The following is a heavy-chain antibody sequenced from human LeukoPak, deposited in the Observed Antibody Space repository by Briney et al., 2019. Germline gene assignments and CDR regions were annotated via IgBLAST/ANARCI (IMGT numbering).Heavy chain of an antibody. J-gene: IGHJ4*02. D-gene: IGHD2-15*01. Sequence: PGGSLRLSCAASGFSFSDYYMSWIRQAPGKGLEWVSYISSSGSTIYYADSVKGRFTISRDNAKNSLYLRMNSLRGEDTAVYYCARDKYPYCSGGSCYGAHYWGQGTLVTVSS. CDR1: GFSFSDYY. CDR2: ISSSGSTI. V-gene: IGHV3-11*04. CDR3: ARDKYPYCSGGSCYGAHY.